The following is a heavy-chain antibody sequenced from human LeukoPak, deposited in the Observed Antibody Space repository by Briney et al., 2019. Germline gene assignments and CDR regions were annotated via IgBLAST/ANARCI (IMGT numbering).Heavy chain of an antibody. Sequence: PGGSLRLSCAASGFTFSSYAMHWVRQAPGKGLEWVAVISYDGSNKYYADSVKGRFTISRDDAKNSLYLQMNSLRAEDTALYYCAKDIGSIGGSSSWGPFDYWGQGTLVTVSS. CDR2: ISYDGSNK. CDR3: AKDIGSIGGSSSWGPFDY. CDR1: GFTFSSYA. J-gene: IGHJ4*02. D-gene: IGHD6-13*01. V-gene: IGHV3-30-3*02.